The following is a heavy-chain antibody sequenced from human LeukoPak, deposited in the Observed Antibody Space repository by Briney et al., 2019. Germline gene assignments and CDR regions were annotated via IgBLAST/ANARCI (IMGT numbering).Heavy chain of an antibody. CDR1: GYTFTSYG. CDR2: ISAYNGNT. D-gene: IGHD4-17*01. V-gene: IGHV1-18*01. CDR3: ARETTVTTGGGFRYYFDY. J-gene: IGHJ4*02. Sequence: ASVKVSCKASGYTFTSYGISWVRQAPGQGHEWMGWISAYNGNTNYAQKLQGRVTMTTDTSTSTAYMELRSLRSDDTAVYYCARETTVTTGGGFRYYFDYWGQGTLVTVSS.